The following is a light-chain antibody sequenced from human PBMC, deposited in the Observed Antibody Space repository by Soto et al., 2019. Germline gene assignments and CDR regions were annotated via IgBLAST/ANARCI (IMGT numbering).Light chain of an antibody. CDR3: QSFDSRLSGAV. J-gene: IGLJ7*01. CDR2: GNN. CDR1: SSNIGAGYD. V-gene: IGLV1-40*01. Sequence: QSVLTQPPSVSGAPGQRVTISCTGSSSNIGAGYDVHWYQQLPGTAPKLLIYGNNNRPSGVPDRFSGSKSGTSASLPITGLQAEDEADYYCQSFDSRLSGAVFGGGTQLTVL.